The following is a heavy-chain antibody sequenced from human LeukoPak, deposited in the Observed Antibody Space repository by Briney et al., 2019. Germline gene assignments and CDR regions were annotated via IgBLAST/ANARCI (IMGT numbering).Heavy chain of an antibody. CDR3: ARVGAAGFDY. J-gene: IGHJ4*02. CDR1: GFTLTRYW. D-gene: IGHD6-13*01. Sequence: GGSLRLSCAASGFTLTRYWMSWVRQAPGKGPEWVANRNEDGSEKYYLDSVRGRFTFSRDNARNSLYLQMNSLRVEDAAVYFCARVGAAGFDYWGQGALVTVSS. V-gene: IGHV3-7*03. CDR2: RNEDGSEK.